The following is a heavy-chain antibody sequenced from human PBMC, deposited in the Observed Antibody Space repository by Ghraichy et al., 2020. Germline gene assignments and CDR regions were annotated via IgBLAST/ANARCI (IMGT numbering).Heavy chain of an antibody. V-gene: IGHV1-2*06. D-gene: IGHD3-10*01. CDR1: GYTFTGYY. CDR2: INPNSGGT. Sequence: ASVKVSCKASGYTFTGYYMHWVRQAPGQGLEWMGRINPNSGGTNYAQKFQGRVTMTRDTSISTAYMELSRLRSDDTAVYYCARMVMVRGVLYYFDYWGQGTLVTVSS. CDR3: ARMVMVRGVLYYFDY. J-gene: IGHJ4*02.